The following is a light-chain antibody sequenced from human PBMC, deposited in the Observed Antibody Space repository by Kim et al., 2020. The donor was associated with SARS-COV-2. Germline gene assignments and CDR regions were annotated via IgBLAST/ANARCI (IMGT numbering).Light chain of an antibody. J-gene: IGLJ2*01. CDR3: SSYTSSSTVV. CDR1: SNDVGVYNY. Sequence: GQSITSSCTGTSNDVGVYNYVSWYQQHPGKAPKLMIYDVSNRPSGVSNRFSGSKSGNTASLTISGLQAEDEADYYCSSYTSSSTVVFGGGTQLTVL. CDR2: DVS. V-gene: IGLV2-14*03.